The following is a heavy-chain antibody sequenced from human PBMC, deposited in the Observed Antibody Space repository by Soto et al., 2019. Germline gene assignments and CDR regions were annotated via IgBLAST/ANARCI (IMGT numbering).Heavy chain of an antibody. Sequence: ITLKESGPTLVKPTQPLTLTCTFSGFSLNTGGVGVGWVRQPRGKAMEWLALIYWDDDERYRPSLRSRLNNTKETINNQMVLTMPNMDPEDTVRYYCVRNWRYYGGDYYYGMDAWGQGTTVTVSS. CDR3: VRNWRYYGGDYYYGMDA. D-gene: IGHD3-10*01. CDR2: IYWDDDE. J-gene: IGHJ6*02. CDR1: GFSLNTGGVG. V-gene: IGHV2-5*02.